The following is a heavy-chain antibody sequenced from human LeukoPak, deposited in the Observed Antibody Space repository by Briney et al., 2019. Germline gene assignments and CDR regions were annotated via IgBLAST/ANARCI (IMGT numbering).Heavy chain of an antibody. D-gene: IGHD2-2*01. CDR1: GGSISSSNW. CDR3: ARVPAASSFDY. J-gene: IGHJ4*02. Sequence: PSETLSLTCAVSGGSISSSNWWSWVRQPPGKGLEWIGEIYHSGSTNYNPSLKGRVTISVDKSKNQFSLKLSSVTAADTAVYYCARVPAASSFDYWGQGTLVTVSS. V-gene: IGHV4-4*02. CDR2: IYHSGST.